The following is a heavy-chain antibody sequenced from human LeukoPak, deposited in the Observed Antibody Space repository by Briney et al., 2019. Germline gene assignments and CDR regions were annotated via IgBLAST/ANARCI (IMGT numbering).Heavy chain of an antibody. V-gene: IGHV1-2*02. J-gene: IGHJ4*02. CDR2: INPNSGGT. CDR1: GYTFIYYN. Sequence: GASVKVSCKASGYTFIYYNINWVRQAPGQGLEWMGWINPNSGGTNYGQKFQGRVTMTRDTSISTAYMELSRLISDETAVYYCARNCYYCGSGSYSLVYWGQGTLVTVSS. D-gene: IGHD3-10*01. CDR3: ARNCYYCGSGSYSLVY.